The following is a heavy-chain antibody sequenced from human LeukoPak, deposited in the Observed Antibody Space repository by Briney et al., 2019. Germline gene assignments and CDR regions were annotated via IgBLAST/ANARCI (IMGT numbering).Heavy chain of an antibody. D-gene: IGHD6-19*01. V-gene: IGHV1-18*01. CDR3: GTMRRSGWYLDY. Sequence: GASVKVSCKASGYTFSSYGISWVRQAPGQGLEWLGWIITDNGKTNYAQKVQGRVTMTTDTSTSTAYMELRSLRSDDTAVYYCGTMRRSGWYLDYWGQGTLVTVSS. CDR1: GYTFSSYG. CDR2: IITDNGKT. J-gene: IGHJ4*02.